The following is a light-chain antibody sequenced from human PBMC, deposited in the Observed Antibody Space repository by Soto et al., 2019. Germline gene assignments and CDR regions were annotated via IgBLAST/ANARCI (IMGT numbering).Light chain of an antibody. CDR2: LGS. V-gene: IGKV2-28*01. CDR1: RVFLYKSNNKNH. J-gene: IGKJ5*01. Sequence: VLTQSPDSLAVSLGERATITCKCSRVFLYKSNNKNHLAWYLQKPGQSPPLLMYLGSNRASGVPDRFSGSGSGTDFTLKISRVEAEDVGVYYCMKALQTPFTFGKGTRLEIK. CDR3: MKALQTPFT.